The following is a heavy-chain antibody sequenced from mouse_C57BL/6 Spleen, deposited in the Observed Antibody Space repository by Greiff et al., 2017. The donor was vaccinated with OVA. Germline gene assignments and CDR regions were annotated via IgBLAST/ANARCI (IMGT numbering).Heavy chain of an antibody. CDR1: GYTFTSYT. Sequence: VQLQQSGAELARPGASVKMSCKASGYTFTSYTMHWVKQRPGQGLEWIGYINPSSGYTKYNQKFKDKATLTADKSSSTAYMQLSSLTSEDSAVYYCAKLDSSGYRYFDVWGTGTTVTVSS. J-gene: IGHJ1*03. CDR2: INPSSGYT. V-gene: IGHV1-4*01. D-gene: IGHD3-2*02. CDR3: AKLDSSGYRYFDV.